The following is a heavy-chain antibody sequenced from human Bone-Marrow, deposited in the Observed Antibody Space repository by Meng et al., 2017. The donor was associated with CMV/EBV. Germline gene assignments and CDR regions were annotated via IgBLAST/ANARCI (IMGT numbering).Heavy chain of an antibody. CDR1: GFTFSDYY. CDR2: ISSSGSTI. CDR3: ARYPRNIAVDPRFDY. D-gene: IGHD6-19*01. J-gene: IGHJ4*02. Sequence: SLKISCAASGFTFSDYYMSWIRQAPGKGLEWVSYISSSGSTIYYADSVKGRFTISRDNAKNSLYLQMNSLRAEDTAVYYCARYPRNIAVDPRFDYWGQGTRVTVSS. V-gene: IGHV3-11*04.